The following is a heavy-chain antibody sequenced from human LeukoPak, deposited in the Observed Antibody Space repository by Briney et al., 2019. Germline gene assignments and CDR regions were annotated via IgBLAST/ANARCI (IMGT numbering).Heavy chain of an antibody. Sequence: GGSLRLSCAASGFTFSTHWMYWVRQAPGKEFVWVSRISGDGSLTSYADSVRGRFTISRDNARETLYLQMTSLRVEDTAVYSCASLLTPYHGSGGGGMDVWGQGTTVTVSS. J-gene: IGHJ6*02. CDR1: GFTFSTHW. CDR2: ISGDGSLT. V-gene: IGHV3-74*01. D-gene: IGHD3-10*01. CDR3: ASLLTPYHGSGGGGMDV.